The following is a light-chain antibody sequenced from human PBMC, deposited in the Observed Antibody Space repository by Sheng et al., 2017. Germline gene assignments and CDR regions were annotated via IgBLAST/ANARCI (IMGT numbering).Light chain of an antibody. CDR2: EGS. V-gene: IGLV2-23*01. CDR1: SSDVGSYNL. J-gene: IGLJ1*01. CDR3: CSYASSVSYV. Sequence: QSALTQPRSVSGSPGQSVTISCAGTSSDVGSYNLVSWYQQYPGKAPKLMIYEGSKRPSGVSNRFSGSKSGNTASLTISGLQAEDEADYYCCSYASSVSYVFGTGTKVTVL.